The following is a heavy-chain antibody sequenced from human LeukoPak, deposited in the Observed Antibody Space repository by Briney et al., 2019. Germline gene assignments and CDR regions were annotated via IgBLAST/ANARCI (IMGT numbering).Heavy chain of an antibody. V-gene: IGHV4-31*03. Sequence: SETLSLTCSVYGGSITSGRYYWTWIRQYPEKGLGWIGHSYYSGSTHYKPSLKSRATITLDKAKNKFSLNLTSATAADTAIYYCARATYDLLTGYYLDSWGQGTLVTVSS. CDR1: GGSITSGRYY. D-gene: IGHD3-9*01. CDR2: SYYSGST. J-gene: IGHJ4*02. CDR3: ARATYDLLTGYYLDS.